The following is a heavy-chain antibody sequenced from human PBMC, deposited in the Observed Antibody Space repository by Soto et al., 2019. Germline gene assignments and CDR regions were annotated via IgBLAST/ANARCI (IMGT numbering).Heavy chain of an antibody. V-gene: IGHV3-66*01. CDR3: ARDAVLCDGGRCDGVPLDV. D-gene: IGHD2-15*01. CDR1: GFTVSSKY. Sequence: EVQLVESGGGLVQPGGSLRLSCAASGFTVSSKYMSWVRQAPGKGLEWVSLIQSGGPTYYADSVKGRFTISRDTSENTVHLQMDSLRAEDTCVYYRARDAVLCDGGRCDGVPLDVWGKGTTLTVSS. CDR2: IQSGGPT. J-gene: IGHJ6*04.